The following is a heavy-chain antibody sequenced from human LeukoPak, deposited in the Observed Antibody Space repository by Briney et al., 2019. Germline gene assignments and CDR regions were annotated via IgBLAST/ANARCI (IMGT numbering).Heavy chain of an antibody. D-gene: IGHD3-3*01. V-gene: IGHV4-61*01. J-gene: IGHJ3*02. Sequence: SETLSLTCTVSGGSVSSGSYYWSWIRQPPGKGLEWIGYFYYTGSTNYNPSLKSRVTISADTSKTQFSLKLNSVTAADTAVYYCARADFWGAFDIWGQGTMVTVSS. CDR1: GGSVSSGSYY. CDR3: ARADFWGAFDI. CDR2: FYYTGST.